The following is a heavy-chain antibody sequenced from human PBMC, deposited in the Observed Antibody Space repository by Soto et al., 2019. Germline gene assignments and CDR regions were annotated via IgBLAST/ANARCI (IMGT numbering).Heavy chain of an antibody. V-gene: IGHV4-4*02. CDR3: TTSHAGELNN. CDR1: GGSIISSSW. CDR2: IFESGAT. Sequence: QVQLQESGPVLVKPSGTLALTCAVSGGSIISSSWWTWVRQSPGKGLEWIGEIFESGATNYNPTLKSRLTMSVDKSKNKFSLGLSSLTAADAAVYFCTTSHAGELNNGGQGTLVTVSS. D-gene: IGHD1-7*01. J-gene: IGHJ4*02.